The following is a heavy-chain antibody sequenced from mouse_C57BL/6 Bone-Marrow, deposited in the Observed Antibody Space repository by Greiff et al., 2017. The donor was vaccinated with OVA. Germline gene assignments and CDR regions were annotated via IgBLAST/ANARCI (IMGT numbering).Heavy chain of an antibody. CDR2: IYPRDGST. CDR1: GYTFTDHT. D-gene: IGHD2-4*01. CDR3: ASEGGLPPYDYEHAMDY. Sequence: QVQLQQSDAELVKPGASVKISCKVSGYTFTDHTIHWMKQRPEQGLEWIGYIYPRDGSTKYNEKFKGKATLTADKSSSTAYMQLNSLTSEDSAVYFCASEGGLPPYDYEHAMDYWGQGTSVTVSS. J-gene: IGHJ4*01. V-gene: IGHV1-78*01.